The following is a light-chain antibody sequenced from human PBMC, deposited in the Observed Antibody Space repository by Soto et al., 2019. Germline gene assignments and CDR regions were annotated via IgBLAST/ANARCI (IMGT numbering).Light chain of an antibody. Sequence: DIQMTQSPSTLSASVGDRVTITCRASQSISSWLAWYQQKPGKAPKLLIYDASSLESGVPSRFSGSGSETAFTLTXXXXXXXXFATYYCQQYXRXXFTFGG. CDR2: DAS. V-gene: IGKV1-5*01. J-gene: IGKJ4*01. CDR3: QQYXRXXFT. CDR1: QSISSW.